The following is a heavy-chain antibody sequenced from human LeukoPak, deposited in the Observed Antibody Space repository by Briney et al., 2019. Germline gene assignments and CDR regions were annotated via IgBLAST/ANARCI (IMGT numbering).Heavy chain of an antibody. CDR3: AGEADSAFDI. Sequence: GGSLRLSCAASGFTFSSYEMNWVRQAPGKGMEWVSYISSSGSTIYYADSVKGRFTISRDNAKNSLYLQMNSLRAEDTALYYCAGEADSAFDIWGQGTMVTVSS. J-gene: IGHJ3*02. CDR1: GFTFSSYE. V-gene: IGHV3-48*03. CDR2: ISSSGSTI.